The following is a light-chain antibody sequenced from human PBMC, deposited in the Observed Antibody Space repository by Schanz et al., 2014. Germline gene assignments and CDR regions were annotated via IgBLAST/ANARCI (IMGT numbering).Light chain of an antibody. Sequence: EIVLTQSPGTLSLSLGEGATLSCRASQSVFNNYLAWFQQKPGQAPRLLIFGASSRATGVPDRFSASGSGTDFTLTISRLEPEDFAVFYCQQYGTAPVRFGQGTKVEIK. CDR3: QQYGTAPVR. V-gene: IGKV3-20*01. CDR1: QSVFNNY. J-gene: IGKJ1*01. CDR2: GAS.